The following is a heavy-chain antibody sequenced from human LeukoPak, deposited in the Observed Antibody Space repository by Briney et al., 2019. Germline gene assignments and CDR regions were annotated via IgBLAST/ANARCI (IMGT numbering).Heavy chain of an antibody. J-gene: IGHJ4*02. CDR1: GFTFSSYA. V-gene: IGHV3-23*01. CDR3: AKGRTFIAVAAYD. D-gene: IGHD6-19*01. CDR2: ISGSGCGT. Sequence: GGSLRLSCAASGFTFSSYAMSWVRQAPGKGLEWVSAISGSGCGTYYADSVKGRFTISRDNSKNTLYLQMNSLRAEDTAVYYCAKGRTFIAVAAYDWGQGTLVTVSS.